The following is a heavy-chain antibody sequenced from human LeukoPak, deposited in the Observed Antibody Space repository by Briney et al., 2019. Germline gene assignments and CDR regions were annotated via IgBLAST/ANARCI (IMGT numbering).Heavy chain of an antibody. D-gene: IGHD3-10*01. V-gene: IGHV3-21*01. Sequence: PGGSLRLSCAASGFTFGSYSMNWVRQAPGKGLEWVSSISTSSSSTYYADSVKGRFTITRDNAKNSLYLQLNSLRSDDTAVYSFARSVYYYGAGSYYPLRYWGEGTLVTVSS. J-gene: IGHJ4*02. CDR2: ISTSSSST. CDR3: ARSVYYYGAGSYYPLRY. CDR1: GFTFGSYS.